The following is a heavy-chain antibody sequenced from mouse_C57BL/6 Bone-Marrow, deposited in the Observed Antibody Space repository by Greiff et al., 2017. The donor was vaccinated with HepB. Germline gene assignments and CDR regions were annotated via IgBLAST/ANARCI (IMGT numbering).Heavy chain of an antibody. D-gene: IGHD1-2*01. CDR2: IYPGDGDT. Sequence: QVQLQQSGAELVKPGASVKISCKASGYAFSSYWMNWVKQRPGKGLEWIGQIYPGDGDTNYNGKFKGKATLTADKSSSTAYMQLSSLTSEDSAVYFCARSGASLLRVPYFDYWGQGTTLTVSS. CDR3: ARSGASLLRVPYFDY. J-gene: IGHJ2*01. CDR1: GYAFSSYW. V-gene: IGHV1-80*01.